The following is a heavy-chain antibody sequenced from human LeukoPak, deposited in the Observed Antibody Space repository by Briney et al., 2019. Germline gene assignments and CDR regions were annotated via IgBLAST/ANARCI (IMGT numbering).Heavy chain of an antibody. CDR2: IYYSGST. D-gene: IGHD2-2*02. J-gene: IGHJ5*02. V-gene: IGHV4-30-4*01. CDR3: ARDNIVVVPAAIIGSWFDP. CDR1: GGSISSGDYY. Sequence: PSETLSLTCTASGGSISSGDYYWSWIRQPPGKGLEWIGYIYYSGSTYYNPSLKSRVTISVDTSKNQFSLKLSSVTAADTAVYYCARDNIVVVPAAIIGSWFDPWGQGTLVTVSS.